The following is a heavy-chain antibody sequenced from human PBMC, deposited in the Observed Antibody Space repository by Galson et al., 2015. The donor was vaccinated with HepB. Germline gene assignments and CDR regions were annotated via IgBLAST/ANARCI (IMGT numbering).Heavy chain of an antibody. CDR3: ARRASAMVIYYYYYYGMDA. V-gene: IGHV1-18*04. Sequence: SVKVSCKASGYTFSSYRISWVRQAPGQGLEWMGWISAYNGNTNYAQKLQGRVTMTTDTSTSTAYMELRSLRSDDTAVYYCARRASAMVIYYYYYYGMDAWGQGTTVTVSS. J-gene: IGHJ6*02. CDR1: GYTFSSYR. D-gene: IGHD5-18*01. CDR2: ISAYNGNT.